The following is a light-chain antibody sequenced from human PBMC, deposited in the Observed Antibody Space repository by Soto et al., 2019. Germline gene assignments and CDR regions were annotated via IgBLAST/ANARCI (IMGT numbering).Light chain of an antibody. V-gene: IGKV3-20*01. Sequence: EIVLTQSPGTLSLSPGERATLSCRASQSVSSSYLAWYQQKPGQAPRLLIYGASSRATCIPDRFSGSGSGTAFPLTISRLEPEDLAVYYCQQYGSSPGITFGQGTRLEIK. J-gene: IGKJ5*01. CDR2: GAS. CDR3: QQYGSSPGIT. CDR1: QSVSSSY.